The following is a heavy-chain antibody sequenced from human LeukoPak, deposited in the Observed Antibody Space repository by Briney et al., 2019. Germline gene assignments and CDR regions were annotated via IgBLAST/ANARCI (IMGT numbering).Heavy chain of an antibody. D-gene: IGHD3-10*01. V-gene: IGHV3-53*01. CDR2: IYSGGST. CDR1: GFTVSSNY. CDR3: ASHMVRGSYYYYGMDV. Sequence: GGSLRLSCAASGFTVSSNYMSWVRQAPGKGLEWVSVIYSGGSTYYADSVKGRFTISRDNSKNTLYLQMNSLRAEDTAAYYCASHMVRGSYYYYGMDVWGQGTTVTVSS. J-gene: IGHJ6*02.